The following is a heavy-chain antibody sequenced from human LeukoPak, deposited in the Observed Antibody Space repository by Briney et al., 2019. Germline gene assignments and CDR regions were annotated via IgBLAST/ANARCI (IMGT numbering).Heavy chain of an antibody. CDR1: GGTFSSYA. V-gene: IGHV1-69*04. D-gene: IGHD3-10*01. CDR3: ARDLLYYGSGSPVGY. J-gene: IGHJ4*02. Sequence: KVFCKASGGTFSSYAISWVRQAPGQGLEWMGRIIPILGIANYAQKFQGRVTITADKSTSTAYMELSSLRSEDTAVYYCARDLLYYGSGSPVGYWGQGTLVTVSS. CDR2: IIPILGIA.